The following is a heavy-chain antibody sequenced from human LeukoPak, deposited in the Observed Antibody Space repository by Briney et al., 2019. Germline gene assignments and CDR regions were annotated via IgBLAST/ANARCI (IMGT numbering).Heavy chain of an antibody. V-gene: IGHV1-18*01. CDR1: GYTFTSYG. J-gene: IGHJ4*02. D-gene: IGHD2-15*01. Sequence: GASVKFSCKASGYTFTSYGISWVRQAPGQGLEWIGWISAYNGNTNYAQKLQGRVTMTTDTSTSTAYMELRSLRSDDTAVYYCATSQLGYCSGGSCYWVYWGQGTLVTVSS. CDR3: ATSQLGYCSGGSCYWVY. CDR2: ISAYNGNT.